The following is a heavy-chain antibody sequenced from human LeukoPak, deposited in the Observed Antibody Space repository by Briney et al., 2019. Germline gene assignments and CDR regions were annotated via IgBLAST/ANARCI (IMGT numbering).Heavy chain of an antibody. CDR1: GGSISSYY. V-gene: IGHV4-34*01. J-gene: IGHJ6*03. CDR2: INHSGST. D-gene: IGHD3-10*01. Sequence: PSETLSLTCTVSGGSISSYYWSWIRQPPRKGLEWMGEINHSGSTNYNPSLKSRVTISVDTSKNQFSLKLSSVTAADTAVYYCARRIQYYYGSGSSNYYYYYMDVWGKGTTVTISS. CDR3: ARRIQYYYGSGSSNYYYYYMDV.